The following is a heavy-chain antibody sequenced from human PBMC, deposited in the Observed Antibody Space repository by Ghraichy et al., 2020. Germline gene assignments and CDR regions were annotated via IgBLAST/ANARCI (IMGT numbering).Heavy chain of an antibody. V-gene: IGHV4-39*01. J-gene: IGHJ4*02. CDR3: ASRDSSGYYNPISVDY. CDR2: IYYRGRT. CDR1: GGSISTSSYY. Sequence: SDTLSLTCTVSGGSISTSSYYWGWIRQPPGKGLEWIGSIYYRGRTSYNPSLKSRVTISVDTSKNQFSLKLTSVTAADTAVYYCASRDSSGYYNPISVDYWGQGTLVTGSS. D-gene: IGHD3-22*01.